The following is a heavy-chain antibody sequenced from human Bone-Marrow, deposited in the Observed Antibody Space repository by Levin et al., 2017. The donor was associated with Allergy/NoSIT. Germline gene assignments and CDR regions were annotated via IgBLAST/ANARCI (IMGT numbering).Heavy chain of an antibody. J-gene: IGHJ6*02. V-gene: IGHV1-18*01. CDR2: ISAYNGNT. CDR1: GYTFTSYG. D-gene: IGHD1-1*01. CDR3: ARDFVSARIQLYYYYYGMDV. Sequence: GESLKISCKASGYTFTSYGISWVRQAPGQGLEWMGWISAYNGNTNYAQKLQGRVTMTTDTSTSTAYMELRSLRSDDTAVYYCARDFVSARIQLYYYYYGMDVWGQGTTVTVSS.